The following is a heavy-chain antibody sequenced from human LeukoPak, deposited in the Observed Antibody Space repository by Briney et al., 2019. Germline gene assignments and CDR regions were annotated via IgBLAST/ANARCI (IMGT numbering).Heavy chain of an antibody. CDR1: GFTFINRR. CDR3: ARDGDYYGSGSYRDGFDI. D-gene: IGHD3-10*01. V-gene: IGHV3-21*01. Sequence: GGSLRLSCAASGFTFINRRMNWVRQAPGKGLEWVSSISTSRSYIYYADSVKGRFTISRDNAKNSLYLQMNSLRAEDTAVYYCARDGDYYGSGSYRDGFDIWGQGTMVTVSS. J-gene: IGHJ3*02. CDR2: ISTSRSYI.